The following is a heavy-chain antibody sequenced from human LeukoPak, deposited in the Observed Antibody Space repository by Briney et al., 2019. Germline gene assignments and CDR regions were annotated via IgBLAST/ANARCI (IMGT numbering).Heavy chain of an antibody. CDR3: ASSAERQQLWADVYLDY. J-gene: IGHJ4*02. D-gene: IGHD6-13*01. Sequence: GASVKVSCKASGYTFTSYGISWVRQAPGQGLEWMGWISAYNGNTNYAQKLQGRVTMTTDTSTSTAYMELRSLRSDDTAVYYCASSAERQQLWADVYLDYWGQGTLVTVSS. CDR1: GYTFTSYG. V-gene: IGHV1-18*01. CDR2: ISAYNGNT.